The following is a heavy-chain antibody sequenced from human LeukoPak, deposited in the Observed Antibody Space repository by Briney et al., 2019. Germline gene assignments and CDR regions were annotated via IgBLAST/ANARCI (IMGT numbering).Heavy chain of an antibody. J-gene: IGHJ6*02. V-gene: IGHV1-18*01. CDR3: ARVGYSSSWYTPYYYYYGMDV. CDR1: GYTFTSYG. D-gene: IGHD6-13*01. CDR2: ISAYNGNT. Sequence: GASVKVSCKASGYTFTSYGISWVRQAPGQGLEWMGRISAYNGNTNYAQKLQGRVTMTTDTSTSTAYMELRSLRSDDTAVYYCARVGYSSSWYTPYYYYYGMDVWGQGTTVTVSS.